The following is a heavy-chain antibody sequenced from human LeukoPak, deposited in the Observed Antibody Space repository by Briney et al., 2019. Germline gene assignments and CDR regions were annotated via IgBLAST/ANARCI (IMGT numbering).Heavy chain of an antibody. J-gene: IGHJ4*02. CDR3: AREREPATGTDYFDY. CDR1: GFTISGFE. V-gene: IGHV3-48*03. Sequence: QPGGSLRLSCAASGFTISGFEMNWVRLAPGKGLEWVSYISTGGRTMYYADSVKGRFTISRDNAKNSLYLQMNSLGAEGTAVYYCAREREPATGTDYFDYWGQGTLVTVSS. D-gene: IGHD1-14*01. CDR2: ISTGGRTM.